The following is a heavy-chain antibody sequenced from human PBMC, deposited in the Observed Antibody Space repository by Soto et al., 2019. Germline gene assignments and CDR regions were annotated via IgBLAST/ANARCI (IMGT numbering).Heavy chain of an antibody. CDR2: ISYEDGNMK. D-gene: IGHD4-17*01. CDR1: GFTFRSYA. V-gene: IGHV3-30-3*01. Sequence: PGGSLRLSCAVSGFTFRSYAMHWVRQAPGKGLEWVAVISYEDGNMKYYANSVKGRFTISRDNSKSTLYLQMNSLRVDDTAVYYCARDKRDAIGDYVDYWGKGTLVTVSS. J-gene: IGHJ4*02. CDR3: ARDKRDAIGDYVDY.